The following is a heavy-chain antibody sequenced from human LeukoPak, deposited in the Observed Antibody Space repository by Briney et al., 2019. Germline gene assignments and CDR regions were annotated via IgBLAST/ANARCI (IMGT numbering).Heavy chain of an antibody. CDR3: ARVLYSSSWYLFDY. V-gene: IGHV3-74*01. D-gene: IGHD6-13*01. Sequence: GGPLRLSCAASGFTFSSYWTHWVRQAPGKGLVWVSRINSDGSSTSYADSVKGRFTISRDNAKNTLYLQMNSLRAEDTAVYYCARVLYSSSWYLFDYWGQGTLVTVSS. CDR2: INSDGSST. CDR1: GFTFSSYW. J-gene: IGHJ4*02.